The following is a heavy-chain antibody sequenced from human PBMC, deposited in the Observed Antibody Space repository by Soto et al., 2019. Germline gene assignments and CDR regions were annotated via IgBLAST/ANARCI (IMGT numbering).Heavy chain of an antibody. Sequence: SEPLSLPSAVSGGTIRSRGYSWSRIKQPPGKGLEWIGYIYHSGSTYSNPSLESRVAISIDTSKNQFSLRLNSVTAADTAVYYCARDLGSEQRVFDIWGKGILVTVSS. CDR3: ARDLGSEQRVFDI. CDR1: GGTIRSRGYS. V-gene: IGHV4-30-2*05. D-gene: IGHD6-13*01. J-gene: IGHJ4*02. CDR2: IYHSGST.